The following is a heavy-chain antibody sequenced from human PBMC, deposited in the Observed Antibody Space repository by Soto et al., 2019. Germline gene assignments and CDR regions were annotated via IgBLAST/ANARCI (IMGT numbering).Heavy chain of an antibody. J-gene: IGHJ4*02. D-gene: IGHD7-27*01. V-gene: IGHV3-7*05. Sequence: GGSLRLSCAASGFTFTTYWMSWVRQAPGKGLEWVANIKQDGSEKYYVDSVKGRFTISRDNAKNPLHLQMNSLRAEDTAVYYCARDGDNQNPAFDYWGQGTLVTVSS. CDR1: GFTFTTYW. CDR2: IKQDGSEK. CDR3: ARDGDNQNPAFDY.